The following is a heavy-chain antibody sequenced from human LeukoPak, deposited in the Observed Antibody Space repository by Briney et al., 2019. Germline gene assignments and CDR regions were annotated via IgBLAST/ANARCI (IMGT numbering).Heavy chain of an antibody. Sequence: PSQTLSLTCTVSGGSISSGSYYWSWIRQPAGKGLEWIGRIYTSGSTYYNPSLKSRVTISVDTSKNQFSLKLSSVTAADTAVYYCASRQRWLQWSDAFDIWGQGTMVTVSS. CDR3: ASRQRWLQWSDAFDI. CDR2: IYTSGST. V-gene: IGHV4-61*02. J-gene: IGHJ3*02. CDR1: GGSISSGSYY. D-gene: IGHD5-24*01.